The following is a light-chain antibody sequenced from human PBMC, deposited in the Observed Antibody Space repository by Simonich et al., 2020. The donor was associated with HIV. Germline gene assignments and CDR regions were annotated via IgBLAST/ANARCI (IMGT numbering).Light chain of an antibody. J-gene: IGKJ1*01. CDR3: QQAITFPRT. Sequence: DIQMPQSPSSVSASVGDRVTITCRASQGISNWLAWYQQRPGKAPKLLMYAASSLQSGVTSRFSGSGAGTKFTLTISSLQPEDFATYYCQQAITFPRTFGQGTRVDVK. CDR2: AAS. V-gene: IGKV1-12*01. CDR1: QGISNW.